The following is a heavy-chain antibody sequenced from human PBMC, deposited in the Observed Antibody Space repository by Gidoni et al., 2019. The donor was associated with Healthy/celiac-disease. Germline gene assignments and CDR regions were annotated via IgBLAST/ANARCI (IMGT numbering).Heavy chain of an antibody. V-gene: IGHV3-23*01. J-gene: IGHJ4*02. CDR1: GFPFSSYA. Sequence: ELHLLESGGGFVQPVGSLRLSCSASGFPFSSYAMSWVRQAPGKGLEWVSAISGSGGSTYYADAVKGRFTISRDNSKNTLYLQMNSLRAEDTAVYYCAISVAGTETFDYWGQGTLVTVSS. D-gene: IGHD6-19*01. CDR2: ISGSGGST. CDR3: AISVAGTETFDY.